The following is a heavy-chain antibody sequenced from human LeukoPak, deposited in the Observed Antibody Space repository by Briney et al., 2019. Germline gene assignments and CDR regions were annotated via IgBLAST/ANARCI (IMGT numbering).Heavy chain of an antibody. Sequence: TGGSLRLSCAASGFSFSDTAMSWVRHAPGKGLVWVSRVNGVGTDKIYADSVKGRFTISRDNAKNTLYLQMNSLRVEDTAMYYCTRDWDHFDSWGQGVLVTVSS. D-gene: IGHD1-26*01. V-gene: IGHV3-74*01. J-gene: IGHJ5*01. CDR2: VNGVGTDK. CDR3: TRDWDHFDS. CDR1: GFSFSDTA.